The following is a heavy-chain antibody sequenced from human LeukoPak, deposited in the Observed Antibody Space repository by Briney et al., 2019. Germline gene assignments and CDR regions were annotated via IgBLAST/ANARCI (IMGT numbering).Heavy chain of an antibody. CDR2: INPNSGDT. CDR3: ARDWRGSYFPDY. Sequence: GASVKVSCMTSGYTLTDYFMHWVRQAPGQGLEWMGWINPNSGDTNYAHKFQGRVTMTRDTSISTAYMELSRLRSDDTAVYYCARDWRGSYFPDYWGQGTLVTVSS. V-gene: IGHV1-2*02. CDR1: GYTLTDYF. D-gene: IGHD1-26*01. J-gene: IGHJ4*02.